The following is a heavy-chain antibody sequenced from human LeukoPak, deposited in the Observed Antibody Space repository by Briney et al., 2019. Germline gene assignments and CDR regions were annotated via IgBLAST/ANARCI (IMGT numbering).Heavy chain of an antibody. J-gene: IGHJ4*02. CDR3: AKGPPADDAVDQGNFDY. Sequence: PGRSLRLSCAASGFTFSSYGMYWVRQAPGKGLEWVAVIWYDGSNKYYADSVKGRFTISRDNSENTLYLQMNSLRVEDTAVYYCAKGPPADDAVDQGNFDYWGQGTLVTVSS. V-gene: IGHV3-33*06. CDR2: IWYDGSNK. CDR1: GFTFSSYG. D-gene: IGHD6-19*01.